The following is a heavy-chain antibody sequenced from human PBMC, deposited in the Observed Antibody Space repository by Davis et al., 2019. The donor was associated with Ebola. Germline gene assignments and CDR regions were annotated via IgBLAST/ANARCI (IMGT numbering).Heavy chain of an antibody. Sequence: SVKVSCKASGGTFSSYAISWVRQAPGQGLEWMGGIIPIFGTANYAQKFQGRVTITADESTSTAYMELSSLRSEDTAVYYCARSFGDSSGPMNKYFDYWGQGTLVTVSS. D-gene: IGHD3-22*01. V-gene: IGHV1-69*13. J-gene: IGHJ4*02. CDR2: IIPIFGTA. CDR3: ARSFGDSSGPMNKYFDY. CDR1: GGTFSSYA.